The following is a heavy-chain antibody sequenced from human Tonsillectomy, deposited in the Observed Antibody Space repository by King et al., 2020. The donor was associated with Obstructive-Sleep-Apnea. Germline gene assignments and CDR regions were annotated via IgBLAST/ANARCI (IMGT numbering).Heavy chain of an antibody. CDR1: GFTFSSYS. J-gene: IGHJ6*02. D-gene: IGHD1-26*01. V-gene: IGHV3-21*01. Sequence: VQLVESGGGLVKPGGSLRLSCAASGFTFSSYSMNWVRQAPGKGLEWVSSISSSSSYIYYADSVKGRFTISRDNAKNSLYLQMNSLRAEDTAVYYCARDLRYSGSYYYYCGMDVWGQGTTVTVSS. CDR3: ARDLRYSGSYYYYCGMDV. CDR2: ISSSSSYI.